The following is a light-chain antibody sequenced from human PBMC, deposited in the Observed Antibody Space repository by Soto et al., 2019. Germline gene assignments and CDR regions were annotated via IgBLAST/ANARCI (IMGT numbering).Light chain of an antibody. J-gene: IGLJ2*01. CDR2: LNSDGSH. Sequence: QLVLTQSPSASASLGASVKLTCTLSSGHSSYAIAWHQQQPEKGPRHLMKLNSDGSHSKGDGIPDRFSGSSSGAERYLTISRLQSEDEADYYCQTWGTGIRVFGGGTKLTVL. CDR3: QTWGTGIRV. V-gene: IGLV4-69*01. CDR1: SGHSSYA.